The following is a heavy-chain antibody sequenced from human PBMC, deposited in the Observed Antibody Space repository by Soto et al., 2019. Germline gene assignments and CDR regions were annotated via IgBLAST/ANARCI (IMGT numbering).Heavy chain of an antibody. CDR1: GGSISSSSYY. Sequence: QLQLQESGPGLVKPSETLSLTCTVSGGSISSSSYYWGWIRQPPVKGLEWIGSIYYSGSTYYNPSLKSRVTISVDTSKNQFSLKLSSVTAADTAVYYCARGVTVTTQMGYWGQGTLVTVSS. J-gene: IGHJ4*02. D-gene: IGHD4-17*01. CDR2: IYYSGST. V-gene: IGHV4-39*01. CDR3: ARGVTVTTQMGY.